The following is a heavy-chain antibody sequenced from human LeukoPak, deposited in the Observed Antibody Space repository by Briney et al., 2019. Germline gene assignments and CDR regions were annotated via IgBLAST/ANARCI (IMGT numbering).Heavy chain of an antibody. V-gene: IGHV1-2*02. D-gene: IGHD6-13*01. Sequence: ASVKVSCKSSGYTFTGYYMHWVRQAPGQGLEWMGWINPNSGGTNYAQKFQGRVTMTRDMSTSTVYMELSSLRSEDTAVYYCARDGYSSSWYGLWLVQDLGYWGQGTLVTVSS. CDR3: ARDGYSSSWYGLWLVQDLGY. CDR1: GYTFTGYY. CDR2: INPNSGGT. J-gene: IGHJ4*02.